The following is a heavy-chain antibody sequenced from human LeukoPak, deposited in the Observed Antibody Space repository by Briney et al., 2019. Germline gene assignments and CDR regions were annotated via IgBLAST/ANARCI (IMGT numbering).Heavy chain of an antibody. J-gene: IGHJ4*02. D-gene: IGHD6-13*01. CDR1: GFTFSSYW. Sequence: GGSLRLSCAASGFTFSSYWMHWVRQAPGKGLVWVSRINSDGSSTSYADSVKGRFTISRDNAKNTLYLQMNSLRAEDTAVYYSASAMIPAAGSDYWGQGTLVTVSS. CDR2: INSDGSST. V-gene: IGHV3-74*01. CDR3: ASAMIPAAGSDY.